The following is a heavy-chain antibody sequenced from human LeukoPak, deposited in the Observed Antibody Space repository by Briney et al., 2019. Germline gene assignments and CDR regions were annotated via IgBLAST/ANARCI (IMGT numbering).Heavy chain of an antibody. CDR1: GFTFSSYG. CDR2: ISWNSGSI. CDR3: AKDIGTPVAGTGNDAFDI. D-gene: IGHD6-19*01. V-gene: IGHV3-9*03. Sequence: PGRSLRLSCAASGFTFSSYGMHWVRQAPGKGLEWVSGISWNSGSISYADSVKGRFTISRDNAKNSLYLQMNSLRAEDMALYYCAKDIGTPVAGTGNDAFDIWGQGTMVTVSS. J-gene: IGHJ3*02.